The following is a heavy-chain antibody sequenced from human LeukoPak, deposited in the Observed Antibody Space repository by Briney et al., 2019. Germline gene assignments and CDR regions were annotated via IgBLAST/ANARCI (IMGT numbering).Heavy chain of an antibody. Sequence: DPGGSLRLSCAASGFTFSSYGMHWVRQAPGKGLEWVAFIRYDGSNKYYADSVKGRFTISRDNSKNTLYLQMNSLRAEDTAVYYCAKDRSPNFPDAFDIWGQGTMVTVSS. D-gene: IGHD3-10*01. CDR2: IRYDGSNK. CDR1: GFTFSSYG. CDR3: AKDRSPNFPDAFDI. J-gene: IGHJ3*02. V-gene: IGHV3-30*02.